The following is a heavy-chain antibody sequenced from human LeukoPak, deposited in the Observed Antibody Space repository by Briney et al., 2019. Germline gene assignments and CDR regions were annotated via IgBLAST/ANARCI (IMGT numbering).Heavy chain of an antibody. V-gene: IGHV3-30*04. D-gene: IGHD6-6*01. CDR3: ARDKGTSYLSPFDY. CDR1: GFTFSSYA. CDR2: ISYDGSNK. J-gene: IGHJ4*02. Sequence: GGSLRLSCAASGFTFSSYAMHWVRQAPGKGLEWVAVISYDGSNKYYADSVKGRFTISRDNSKNTLYLQMNSLRAADTAVYYCARDKGTSYLSPFDYWGQGTLVTVSS.